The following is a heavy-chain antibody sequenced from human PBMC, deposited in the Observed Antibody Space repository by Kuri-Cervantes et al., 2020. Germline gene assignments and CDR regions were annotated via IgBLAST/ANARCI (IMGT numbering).Heavy chain of an antibody. V-gene: IGHV1-58*01. D-gene: IGHD2-15*01. CDR1: GFTFTSSA. J-gene: IGHJ2*01. Sequence: SVKVSCKASGFTFTSSAVQWVRQARGQRLEWIGWIVVGSGNTNYAQKFQERVTITRDMSTSTAYMELSSLRSEDTAVYYCAATGRHCSGGSCYSVWYFDLWGRGTLVTVSS. CDR3: AATGRHCSGGSCYSVWYFDL. CDR2: IVVGSGNT.